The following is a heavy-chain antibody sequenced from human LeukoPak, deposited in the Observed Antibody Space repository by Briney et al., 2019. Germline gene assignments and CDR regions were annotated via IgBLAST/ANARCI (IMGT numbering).Heavy chain of an antibody. V-gene: IGHV3-23*01. CDR2: ISGSGGST. J-gene: IGHJ4*02. CDR3: AKGINYYGSGSYTDPFDY. Sequence: GGSLRLSCAASGFTFSSYAMSWVRQAPGKGLEWVSAISGSGGSTYYADSVKGRFTISRDNSKNTLYLQMNSLRAEDTAVYYCAKGINYYGSGSYTDPFDYWGQGTLVTVSS. CDR1: GFTFSSYA. D-gene: IGHD3-10*01.